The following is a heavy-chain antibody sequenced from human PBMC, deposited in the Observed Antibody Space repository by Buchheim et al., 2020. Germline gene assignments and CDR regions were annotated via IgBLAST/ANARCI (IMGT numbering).Heavy chain of an antibody. CDR2: IKQDGSEK. CDR3: ARDPGGIAVAAPDVY. V-gene: IGHV3-7*01. J-gene: IGHJ4*02. Sequence: EVQLVESGGGLVQPGGSLRLSCAASGFTFNNYWMSWVRQAPGKGLEWVANIKQDGSEKYYVDSVKGRFTISRDNAKNSLYLQMNSLRAEDTAVYYCARDPGGIAVAAPDVYWGQGTL. D-gene: IGHD6-19*01. CDR1: GFTFNNYW.